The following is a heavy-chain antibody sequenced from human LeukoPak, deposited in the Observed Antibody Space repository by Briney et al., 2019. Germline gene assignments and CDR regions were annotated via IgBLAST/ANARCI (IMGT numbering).Heavy chain of an antibody. J-gene: IGHJ6*02. CDR1: GASISSSDW. CDR3: ARAVHPQRVPVKDAYGLDV. Sequence: SETRSLTCVVSGASISSSDWWSWVRQSPGRGLEWMGEIYYTGSRNYNPSLKSRVAMSVDTSKNQFSLELTSVTAADTAEYYCARAVHPQRVPVKDAYGLDVWGQGTTVTVSS. V-gene: IGHV4-4*02. CDR2: IYYTGSR. D-gene: IGHD2-8*02.